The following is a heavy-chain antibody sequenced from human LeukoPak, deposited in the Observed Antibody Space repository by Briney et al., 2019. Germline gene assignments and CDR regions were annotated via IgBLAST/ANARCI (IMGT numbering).Heavy chain of an antibody. CDR2: INHSGST. CDR1: GGSFSGYY. V-gene: IGHV4-34*01. D-gene: IGHD3-10*01. CDR3: ARGRKYYYGSGSPWAFDI. J-gene: IGHJ3*02. Sequence: SETLSLTCAVYGGSFSGYYWSWIRQPPGKGLEWIGEINHSGSTNYNPSLKSRVTISVDTSKSQFSLKLSSVTAADTAVYYCARGRKYYYGSGSPWAFDIWGQGTMVTVSS.